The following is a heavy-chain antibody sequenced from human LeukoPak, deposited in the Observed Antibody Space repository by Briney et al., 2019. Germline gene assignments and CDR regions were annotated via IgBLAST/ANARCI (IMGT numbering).Heavy chain of an antibody. J-gene: IGHJ5*02. Sequence: GGSLRLSCAASGFTFSSYSMNWVRQAPGKGLEWVSSISSSSSYIYYADSVKGRFTISRDNAKNSLYLQMNSLRAEDTAVYYYARARCSYYDYVWGSYRPCWFDPWGQGTLVTVSS. CDR3: ARARCSYYDYVWGSYRPCWFDP. V-gene: IGHV3-21*01. CDR2: ISSSSSYI. D-gene: IGHD3-16*02. CDR1: GFTFSSYS.